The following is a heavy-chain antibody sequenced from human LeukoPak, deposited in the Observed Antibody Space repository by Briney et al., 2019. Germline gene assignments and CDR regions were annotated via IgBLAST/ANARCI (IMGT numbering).Heavy chain of an antibody. CDR1: GFTFSSYA. V-gene: IGHV3-23*01. CDR2: ISGSGGST. CDR3: AKDPYDSGGYSATSFDH. D-gene: IGHD3-22*01. Sequence: GGSLRLSCAASGFTFSSYAMSWVRQAPGKGLQWVSGISGSGGSTYYADSVRGRFTVSRDSSKNTLYLQMNSLRGEDTAVYYCAKDPYDSGGYSATSFDHWGQGTLVTVSS. J-gene: IGHJ4*02.